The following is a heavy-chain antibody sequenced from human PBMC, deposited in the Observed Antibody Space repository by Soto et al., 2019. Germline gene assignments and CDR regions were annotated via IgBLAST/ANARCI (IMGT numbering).Heavy chain of an antibody. CDR1: GYTFTSYG. CDR2: ISAYNGNT. CDR3: ARDRVVLMVYAGRYYYGMDV. Sequence: GASVKVSCKACGYTFTSYGISWVRQAPGQGLEWMGWISAYNGNTNYAQKLQARVTMTTDTSTSTAYMELRSLRSDDTAVYYCARDRVVLMVYAGRYYYGMDVWGQGTTVTVSS. J-gene: IGHJ6*02. D-gene: IGHD2-8*01. V-gene: IGHV1-18*04.